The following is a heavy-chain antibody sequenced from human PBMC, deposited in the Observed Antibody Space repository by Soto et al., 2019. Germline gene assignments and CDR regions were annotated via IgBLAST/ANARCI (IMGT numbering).Heavy chain of an antibody. V-gene: IGHV3-23*01. D-gene: IGHD6-13*01. J-gene: IGHJ4*02. CDR2: SSDSGGST. CDR1: GFTFSNHA. Sequence: GGSLRLSCAASGFTFSNHAMSWVRKAPGKGLEGGSGSSDSGGSTYYADSMKGRYSKARDNSKKTLDLQMKNLRAEDTAVYFCAKKKGIGAAAKNFDFWGQGTLVTVSS. CDR3: AKKKGIGAAAKNFDF.